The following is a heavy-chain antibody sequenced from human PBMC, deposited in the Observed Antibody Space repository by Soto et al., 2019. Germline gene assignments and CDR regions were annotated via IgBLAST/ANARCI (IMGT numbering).Heavy chain of an antibody. CDR1: GFPFDDHA. CDR3: AKASHHDFWSVYRYFDF. CDR2: INWNSATI. J-gene: IGHJ4*02. D-gene: IGHD3-3*01. Sequence: MQLVESGGGFVQPGRSLTLSCAASGFPFDDHAMHWVRQGPGKGLEWVSGINWNSATIDYAASVKGRFTISRDNAKNSVSLQMNDLRDEDTALYFCAKASHHDFWSVYRYFDFWGQGALVIVSS. V-gene: IGHV3-9*01.